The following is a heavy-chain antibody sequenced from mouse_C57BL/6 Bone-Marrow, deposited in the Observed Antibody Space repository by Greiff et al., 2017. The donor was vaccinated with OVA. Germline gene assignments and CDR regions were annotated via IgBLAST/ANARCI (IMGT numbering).Heavy chain of an antibody. CDR3: AREGLYDYDGRTAYAMDY. CDR1: GYSFTDYN. V-gene: IGHV1-39*01. CDR2: INPNYGTT. Sequence: VQLQQSGPELVKPGASVKISCKASGYSFTDYNMNWVKQSNGKSLEWIGVINPNYGTTSYNQKFKGKATLTVDQSSSTAYMQLNSLTSEDSAVYYCAREGLYDYDGRTAYAMDYWGQGTSVTVSS. J-gene: IGHJ4*01. D-gene: IGHD2-4*01.